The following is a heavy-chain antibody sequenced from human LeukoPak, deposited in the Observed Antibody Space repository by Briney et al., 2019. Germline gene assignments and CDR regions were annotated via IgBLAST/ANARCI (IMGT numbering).Heavy chain of an antibody. V-gene: IGHV4-38-2*02. D-gene: IGHD3-22*01. CDR2: IYHSGST. CDR1: GYSISSGYY. Sequence: SSETLSLTCTVSGYSISSGYYWGWIRQPPGKGLEWIGSIYHSGSTYYNPSLKSRVTISVDTSKNQFSLKLSSVTAADTAVYYCASLGGLYYYDSSGYIDYWGQGTLVTVSS. CDR3: ASLGGLYYYDSSGYIDY. J-gene: IGHJ4*02.